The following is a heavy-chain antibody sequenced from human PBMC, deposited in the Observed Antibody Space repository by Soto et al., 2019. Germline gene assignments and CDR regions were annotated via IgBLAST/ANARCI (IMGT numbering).Heavy chain of an antibody. D-gene: IGHD3-22*01. Sequence: ASVKVSCKVSGYTLTELSMHWVRQAPGKGLEWMGGFDPEDGETIYAQKFQGRVTMTEDTSTDTAYMELSSLRSEDTAVYYCAIAKPQYYYDSSGYYLFDYWGQGTLVTVSS. J-gene: IGHJ4*02. CDR1: GYTLTELS. CDR3: AIAKPQYYYDSSGYYLFDY. CDR2: FDPEDGET. V-gene: IGHV1-24*01.